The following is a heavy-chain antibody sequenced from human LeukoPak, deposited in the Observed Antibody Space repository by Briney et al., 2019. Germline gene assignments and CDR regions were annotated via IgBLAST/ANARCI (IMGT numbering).Heavy chain of an antibody. CDR2: ISYGGST. Sequence: SETLSLTCTVSGGSISSGDHYWSWLRQPPGKGLEWIGYISYGGSTFYNPSLKSRAAISVDTSKTQFSLELTSVTAADTAVYYCARDVGGYYYGNFEFWGQGTLVTVSS. CDR3: ARDVGGYYYGNFEF. CDR1: GGSISSGDHY. J-gene: IGHJ4*02. D-gene: IGHD3-22*01. V-gene: IGHV4-31*03.